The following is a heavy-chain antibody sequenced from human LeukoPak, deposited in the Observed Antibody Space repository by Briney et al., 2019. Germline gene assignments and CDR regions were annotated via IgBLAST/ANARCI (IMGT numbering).Heavy chain of an antibody. V-gene: IGHV3-30*18. CDR2: ISYDGSNK. CDR1: GFTFSSYG. J-gene: IGHJ4*02. Sequence: GGSLRLSCAASGFTFSSYGMHWVRQAPGKGLEWVAVISYDGSNKYYADSVKGRFTISRDNSKNTLYLQMNSLRAEDTAVYYCAKWGYDSSGYPLDYWGQGTLVTVSS. D-gene: IGHD3-22*01. CDR3: AKWGYDSSGYPLDY.